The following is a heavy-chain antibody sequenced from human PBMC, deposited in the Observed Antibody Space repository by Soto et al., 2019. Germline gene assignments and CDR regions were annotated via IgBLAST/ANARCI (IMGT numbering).Heavy chain of an antibody. J-gene: IGHJ4*02. V-gene: IGHV3-11*01. Sequence: GGSLRLSCAASGFTFSDYYMSWIRQAPGRGLEWISYISNSGSSAYYADSVKGRFTISRDNAKNSLCLQMNSLRAEDTAVYYCARPPGIAAAGLGYWGQGTLVTVSS. CDR2: ISNSGSSA. D-gene: IGHD6-13*01. CDR3: ARPPGIAAAGLGY. CDR1: GFTFSDYY.